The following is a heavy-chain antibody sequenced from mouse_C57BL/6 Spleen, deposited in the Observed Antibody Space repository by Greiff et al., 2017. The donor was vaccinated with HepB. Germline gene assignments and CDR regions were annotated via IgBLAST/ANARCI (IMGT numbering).Heavy chain of an antibody. CDR3: ARDGSSDGSYWYFDV. CDR2: IYPGSGST. Sequence: QVQLQQPGAELVKPGASVKMSCKASGYTFTSYWITWVKQRPGQGLEWIGDIYPGSGSTNYNEKFKSKATLTVDTSSSTAYMQLSSLTSEDSAVYYCARDGSSDGSYWYFDVWGTGTTVTVSS. D-gene: IGHD1-1*01. V-gene: IGHV1-55*01. J-gene: IGHJ1*03. CDR1: GYTFTSYW.